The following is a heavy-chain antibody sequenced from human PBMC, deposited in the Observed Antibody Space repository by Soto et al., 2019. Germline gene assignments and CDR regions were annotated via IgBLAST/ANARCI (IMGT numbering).Heavy chain of an antibody. V-gene: IGHV3-21*01. Sequence: EVQLAESGGGLVKPGGSLRLSCAASGFSISSYSMNWVRQAPGKGLEWVSSISTSSHHSQYPDSVRGRFTISRDNAKNSLYLQMASLRDEETSVSYCVPAGVARAGTGYWGQRTRVT. D-gene: IGHD6-13*01. CDR1: GFSISSYS. J-gene: IGHJ4*02. CDR2: ISTSSHHS. CDR3: VPAGVARAGTGY.